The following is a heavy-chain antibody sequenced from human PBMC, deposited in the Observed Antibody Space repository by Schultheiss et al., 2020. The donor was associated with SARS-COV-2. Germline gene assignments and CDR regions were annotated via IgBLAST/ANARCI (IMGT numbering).Heavy chain of an antibody. J-gene: IGHJ5*02. CDR2: IYHSGST. CDR3: ARGRITIFGVVIIHVGFDP. D-gene: IGHD3-3*01. CDR1: GGSFSGYY. V-gene: IGHV4-34*01. Sequence: SQTLSLTCAVYGGSFSGYYWSWIRQPPGKGLEWIGYIYHSGSTNYNPSLKSRVTISVDKSKNQFSLKLSSVTAADTAVYYCARGRITIFGVVIIHVGFDPWGQGTLVTVSS.